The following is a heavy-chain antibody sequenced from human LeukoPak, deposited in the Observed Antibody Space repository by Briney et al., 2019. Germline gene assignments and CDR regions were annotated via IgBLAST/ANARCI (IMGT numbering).Heavy chain of an antibody. V-gene: IGHV3-53*01. CDR1: GFIVSSNY. J-gene: IGHJ4*02. Sequence: GGSLRLSCAASGFIVSSNYMSWVRQAPGKGLEWVSVIYTSGDTYYADSVKGRFTISRDNYKNTLDLRMNSLRAEDTAVYYCARVHDSSGFYDFDHWGQGTLVTVSS. CDR2: IYTSGDT. D-gene: IGHD3-22*01. CDR3: ARVHDSSGFYDFDH.